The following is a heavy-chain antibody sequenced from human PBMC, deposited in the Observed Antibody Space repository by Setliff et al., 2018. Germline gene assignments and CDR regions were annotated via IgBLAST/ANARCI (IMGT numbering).Heavy chain of an antibody. CDR1: GFTFSSYA. J-gene: IGHJ6*02. CDR3: AKFISYYYYGMDG. Sequence: LRLSCAASGFTFSSYAMSWVRQAPGKGLEWVSAISGDGDTTYNADSVNGRFTISRDNSKNTLYLQMNSLSGDDTAVYYCAKFISYYYYGMDGWGQGTTVTVSS. V-gene: IGHV3-23*01. CDR2: ISGDGDTT.